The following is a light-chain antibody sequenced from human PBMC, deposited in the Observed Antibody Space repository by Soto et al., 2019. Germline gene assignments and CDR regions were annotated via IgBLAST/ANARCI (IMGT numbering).Light chain of an antibody. V-gene: IGKV1-5*03. CDR2: KAS. CDR3: QQYGSSSPWP. J-gene: IGKJ1*01. CDR1: QSISSW. Sequence: DIPMTQSPSTLSASVGDRVTITCRGSQSISSWLAWYQQKPARAPKLLVYKASSLETGVPSRFSGSGSGTEFTLIISSLQPDDFASYYCQQYGSSSPWPFGQGTKVEIK.